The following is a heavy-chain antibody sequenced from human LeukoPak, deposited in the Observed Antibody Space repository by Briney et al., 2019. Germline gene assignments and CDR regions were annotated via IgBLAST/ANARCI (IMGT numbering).Heavy chain of an antibody. D-gene: IGHD2-2*01. CDR1: GFTFSSYG. V-gene: IGHV3-30*02. Sequence: GGSLRLSCAASGFTFSSYGMHWVRQAPGKGLEWVAFIRYDGSNKYYADSVKGRFTISRDNSKNTLYLQMNSLRAEDTAVYYCAKAPGCSSTSCSPNWFDPWGQGTLVTVSS. CDR2: IRYDGSNK. J-gene: IGHJ5*02. CDR3: AKAPGCSSTSCSPNWFDP.